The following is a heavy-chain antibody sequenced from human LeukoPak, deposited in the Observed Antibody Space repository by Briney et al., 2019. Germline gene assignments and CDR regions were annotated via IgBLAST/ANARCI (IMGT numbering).Heavy chain of an antibody. CDR1: GYTFTGYY. CDR3: ARGLLLWFGSDAFDI. J-gene: IGHJ3*02. V-gene: IGHV1-2*02. Sequence: ASVKVSCKASGYTFTGYYMHWVRQAPGQGLEWMGWINPNSGGTNYAQKFQGRVTVTRDTSISTAYMELSRLRSDDTAVYYCARGLLLWFGSDAFDIWGQGTMVTVSS. CDR2: INPNSGGT. D-gene: IGHD3-10*01.